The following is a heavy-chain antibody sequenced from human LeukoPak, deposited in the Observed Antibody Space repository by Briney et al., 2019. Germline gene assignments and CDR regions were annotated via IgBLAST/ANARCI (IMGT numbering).Heavy chain of an antibody. CDR3: ARGGSSSLDY. Sequence: PSETLSLTCSVSGGSMSSFYWNWIRQSPGKGLEWIGYMYDSGEFSYSPSLKSRVTISVDRSKNQFSLKLSSVTAADTAVYYCARGGSSSLDYWGQGTLVTVSS. J-gene: IGHJ4*02. D-gene: IGHD6-6*01. CDR1: GGSMSSFY. CDR2: MYDSGEF. V-gene: IGHV4-59*12.